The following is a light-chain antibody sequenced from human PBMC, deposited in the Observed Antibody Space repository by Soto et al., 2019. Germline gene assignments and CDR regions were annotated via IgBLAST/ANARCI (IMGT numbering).Light chain of an antibody. V-gene: IGKV3-15*01. CDR1: QSVSSN. CDR2: GAS. J-gene: IGKJ5*01. CDR3: QQASSFPPT. Sequence: EIVMTQSRATLSVSPGERATLSCRASQSVSSNLAWYQQKPGQAPRLLIYGASTRATGVPARFSGSGSGTEFTLTISSLQPEDFATYYCQQASSFPPTFGQGTRLEN.